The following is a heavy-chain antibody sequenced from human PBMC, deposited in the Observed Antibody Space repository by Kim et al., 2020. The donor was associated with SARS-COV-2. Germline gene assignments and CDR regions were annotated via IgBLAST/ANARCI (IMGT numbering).Heavy chain of an antibody. D-gene: IGHD6-19*01. V-gene: IGHV3-23*01. J-gene: IGHJ4*02. Sequence: AASVKGRFTISRDNSKNTLYLQMNSLRAEDTAVYYCAKDGRIAVAALFDYWGQGTLVTVSS. CDR3: AKDGRIAVAALFDY.